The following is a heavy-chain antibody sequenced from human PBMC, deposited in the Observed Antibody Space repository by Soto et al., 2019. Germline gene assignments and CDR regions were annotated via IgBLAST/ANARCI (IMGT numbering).Heavy chain of an antibody. CDR1: GCFLSESY. V-gene: IGHV4-34*01. J-gene: IGHJ5*02. CDR2: INHVGGT. CDR3: VRIRYQLPSSVLWLDP. D-gene: IGHD3-16*01. Sequence: SEPLSLTCAVYGCFLSESYWTWIRQPPWKGLEWIGEINHVGGTNYNPSLKSRVTMSVDTSQNQFSLRLISVTAADTAMYFCVRIRYQLPSSVLWLDPWGQGTPVTVSS.